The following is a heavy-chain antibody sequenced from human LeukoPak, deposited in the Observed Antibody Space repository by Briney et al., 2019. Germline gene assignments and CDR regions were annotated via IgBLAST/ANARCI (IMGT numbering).Heavy chain of an antibody. D-gene: IGHD3-10*01. CDR2: IRYDGSNK. CDR3: ARGTRITMVRGVILRYYYMDV. V-gene: IGHV3-30*02. CDR1: GFTFSSYG. Sequence: GGSLRLSCAASGFTFSSYGMHWVRQAPGKGLEWVAFIRYDGSNKYYADSVKGRFTISRDNSKNTLYLQMNSLRAEDTAVYYCARGTRITMVRGVILRYYYMDVWGKGTTVTISS. J-gene: IGHJ6*03.